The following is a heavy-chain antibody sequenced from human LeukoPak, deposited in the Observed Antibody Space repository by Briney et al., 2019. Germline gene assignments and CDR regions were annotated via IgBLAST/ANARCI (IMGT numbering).Heavy chain of an antibody. CDR1: GFTFSSYA. CDR2: ISYDGSNK. D-gene: IGHD3-9*01. J-gene: IGHJ4*02. V-gene: IGHV3-30-3*02. CDR3: AQAGDGIRDFDWPVY. Sequence: PGGSLRLSCAASGFTFSSYAMHLVRQAPGKGLELVAVISYDGSNKYYADSVKGRFTISRDNSKNTLYLQMNSLRAEDTAVYYCAQAGDGIRDFDWPVYWGQGTLVTVSS.